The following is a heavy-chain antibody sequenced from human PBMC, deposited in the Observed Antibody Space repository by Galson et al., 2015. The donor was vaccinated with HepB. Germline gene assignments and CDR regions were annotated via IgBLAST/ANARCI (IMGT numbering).Heavy chain of an antibody. CDR3: AKTGLGFSSGWLFDY. CDR2: INWNGGST. V-gene: IGHV3-20*01. Sequence: SLRLSCAASGFTFDDYGMSWVRHAPGKGLEWVSGINWNGGSTGYADSVKGRFTISRDNAKNSLYLQMNSLRAEDTALYHCAKTGLGFSSGWLFDYWGQGTLVTVSS. D-gene: IGHD6-19*01. CDR1: GFTFDDYG. J-gene: IGHJ4*02.